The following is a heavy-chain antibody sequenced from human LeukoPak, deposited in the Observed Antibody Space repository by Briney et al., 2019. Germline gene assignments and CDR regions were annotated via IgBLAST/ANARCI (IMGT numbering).Heavy chain of an antibody. CDR2: IIPIFGTA. J-gene: IGHJ1*01. D-gene: IGHD3-10*01. CDR1: RGTFSSYA. V-gene: IGHV1-69*01. CDR3: AGVDYYGSRGYFQH. Sequence: SVTVSCKASRGTFSSYAISWVRQAPGQELEGMGGIIPIFGTANYAQKFQGRVTITADESTSTAYMELSSLRSEDTAVYYCAGVDYYGSRGYFQHWGQGTLVTVSS.